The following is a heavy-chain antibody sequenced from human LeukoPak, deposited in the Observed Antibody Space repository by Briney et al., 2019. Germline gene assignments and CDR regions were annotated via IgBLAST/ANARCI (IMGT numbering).Heavy chain of an antibody. CDR2: INHSGST. D-gene: IGHD2-2*01. CDR1: GASFSGYY. Sequence: ETLSLTCAVYGASFSGYYWSWIRQPPGKGLEWIGEINHSGSTNYNPSLKSRVTISVDTSKNQFSLKLSSVTAADTAVYYCARGAATRLDYWGQGTLVTVSS. CDR3: ARGAATRLDY. V-gene: IGHV4-34*01. J-gene: IGHJ4*02.